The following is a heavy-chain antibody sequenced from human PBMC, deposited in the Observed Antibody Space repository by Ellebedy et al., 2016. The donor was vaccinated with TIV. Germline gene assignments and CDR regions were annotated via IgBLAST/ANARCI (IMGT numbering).Heavy chain of an antibody. CDR1: GYTLTEVT. CDR2: IDPEDGKT. Sequence: ASVKVSXXVSGYTLTEVTIHWVRQAPGKGLEWMGGIDPEDGKTIYAQKFQGRVTMTEDTFTDTAHLELSSLRSEDSAVYYCGTGDWTFLGMDFWGPGTTVTVSS. D-gene: IGHD2-21*02. CDR3: GTGDWTFLGMDF. V-gene: IGHV1-24*01. J-gene: IGHJ6*02.